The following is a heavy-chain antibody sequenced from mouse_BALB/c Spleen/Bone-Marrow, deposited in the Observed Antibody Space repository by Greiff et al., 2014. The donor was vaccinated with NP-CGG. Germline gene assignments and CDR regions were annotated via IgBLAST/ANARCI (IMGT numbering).Heavy chain of an antibody. CDR1: GYTFTSYY. V-gene: IGHV1S56*01. CDR3: ARKSQRAYDPMNY. CDR2: IYPGDFNT. J-gene: IGHJ4*01. D-gene: IGHD2-3*01. Sequence: QVQLQQSGPELVKPGASVRISCKASGYTFTSYYIHWVRQRPGQGLEWIGWIYPGDFNTKFNEKFKGKATLTADKSSSTASMQLSSLTSEDSAVYFCARKSQRAYDPMNYWGQGTSVTVSS.